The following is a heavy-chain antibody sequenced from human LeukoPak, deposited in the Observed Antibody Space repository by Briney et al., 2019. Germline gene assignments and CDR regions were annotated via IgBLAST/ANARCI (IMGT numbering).Heavy chain of an antibody. J-gene: IGHJ5*01. CDR3: CSATSMTTVTTDS. CDR2: ISYDGTNT. CDR1: GFTLGDYG. Sequence: GGSLRLSCAASGFTLGDYGMHWVRQTPAKGLEWLAVISYDGTNTYYADSVKGRFSISRDNSKNTVYLVLNDLRTEDSAIYYCCSATSMTTVTTDSWGQGTLVSVSS. V-gene: IGHV3-30*03. D-gene: IGHD4-11*01.